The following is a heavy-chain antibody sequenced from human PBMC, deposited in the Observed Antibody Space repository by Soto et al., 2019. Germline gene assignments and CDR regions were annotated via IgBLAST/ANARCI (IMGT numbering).Heavy chain of an antibody. J-gene: IGHJ5*02. CDR3: ARGQVLLWFGESNNWFDP. CDR1: GYTFTSYD. V-gene: IGHV1-8*01. CDR2: MNPNSGNT. D-gene: IGHD3-10*01. Sequence: QVQLVQSGAEVKKPGASVKVSCKASGYTFTSYDINWVRQATGQGIEWMGWMNPNSGNTGYAQKFQGRVTMTRNTSISTAYMELSSLRSEDTAVYYCARGQVLLWFGESNNWFDPWGQGTLVTVSS.